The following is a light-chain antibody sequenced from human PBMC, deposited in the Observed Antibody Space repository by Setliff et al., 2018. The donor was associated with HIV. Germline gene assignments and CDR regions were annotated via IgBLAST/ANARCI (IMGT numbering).Light chain of an antibody. CDR2: DVN. CDR1: SNDVVAYNY. Sequence: QSVLAQPASVSGSPGQSITISCTGTSNDVVAYNYVSWYQQHAGKAPKLILYDVNYRPSGISNRFSGSKSGNTASLTISGLHEDDEATYYCTTFTATKGVFGGGTKVTVL. CDR3: TTFTATKGV. J-gene: IGLJ3*02. V-gene: IGLV2-14*03.